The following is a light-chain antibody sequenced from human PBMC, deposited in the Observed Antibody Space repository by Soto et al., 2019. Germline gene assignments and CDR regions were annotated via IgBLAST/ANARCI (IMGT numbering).Light chain of an antibody. CDR2: AAS. Sequence: IQLTQSPSSLSASVGDRVTITCRASQGISSDLAWYQQKPAKAPKLLIYAASTLQSGVPSRFSGSGSGTDFTLTISSLQHEDLATYYCQHQGTFGQGTKLEIK. J-gene: IGKJ2*01. CDR3: QHQGT. V-gene: IGKV1-9*01. CDR1: QGISSD.